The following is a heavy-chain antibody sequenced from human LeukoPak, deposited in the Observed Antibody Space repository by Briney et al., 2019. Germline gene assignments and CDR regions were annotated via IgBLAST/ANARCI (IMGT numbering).Heavy chain of an antibody. D-gene: IGHD5-24*01. V-gene: IGHV4-4*07. CDR3: ARFTGGKGRWLQTRTDAFDI. CDR1: GGSLSNYY. J-gene: IGHJ3*02. CDR2: VYTSGST. Sequence: SETLSLTCTVSGGSLSNYYWSWIRQPAGKGLEWIGRVYTSGSTNYNPSLKSRVTISVDKSKNQFSLKLSSVTAADTAVYYCARFTGGKGRWLQTRTDAFDIWGQGTMVTVSS.